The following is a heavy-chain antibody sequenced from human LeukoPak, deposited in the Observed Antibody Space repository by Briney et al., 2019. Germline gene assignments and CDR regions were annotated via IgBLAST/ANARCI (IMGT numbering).Heavy chain of an antibody. D-gene: IGHD6-19*01. V-gene: IGHV3-48*02. Sequence: PGGSLRLSCAASGFTFSSYSMNWDSQAPGKWLEWVSYISSSSNTIYYADSVKGRFTISRDNAKNSLYLQMNSLRDEDTAVFYCARGRLADYWGQGTLVTVSS. J-gene: IGHJ4*02. CDR1: GFTFSSYS. CDR3: ARGRLADY. CDR2: ISSSSNTI.